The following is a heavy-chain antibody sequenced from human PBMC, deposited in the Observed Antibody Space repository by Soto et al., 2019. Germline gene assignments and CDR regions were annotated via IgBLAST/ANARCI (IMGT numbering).Heavy chain of an antibody. J-gene: IGHJ3*02. D-gene: IGHD2-15*01. CDR1: GGNISSGDYY. CDR3: ARGRDRDDAFDI. Sequence: SETLSLTCTVSGGNISSGDYYWSWISQPPGKGLEWIGSIYYSGSTYYNPSLKSRVTISVDTSKNQFSLKLSSVTAADTAVYYCARGRDRDDAFDIWGQGTMVTVSS. CDR2: IYYSGST. V-gene: IGHV4-30-4*01.